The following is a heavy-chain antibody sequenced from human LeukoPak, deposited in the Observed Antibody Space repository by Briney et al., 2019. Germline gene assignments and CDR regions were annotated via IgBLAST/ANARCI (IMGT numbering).Heavy chain of an antibody. J-gene: IGHJ4*02. Sequence: SETLSLTCAVYGGSFSGYYWSWIRQPPGKGLEWIGYIYYSGSTNYNPSLKSRVTISVDTSKNQFSLKLSSVTAADTAVYYCARGVSYYGSGKPDYWGQGTLVTVSS. CDR1: GGSFSGYY. CDR3: ARGVSYYGSGKPDY. V-gene: IGHV4-59*01. CDR2: IYYSGST. D-gene: IGHD3-10*01.